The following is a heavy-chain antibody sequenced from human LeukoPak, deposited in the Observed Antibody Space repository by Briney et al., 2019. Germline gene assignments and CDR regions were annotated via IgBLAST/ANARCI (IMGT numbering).Heavy chain of an antibody. CDR1: GYTFTSYD. CDR3: ARGHGGPVEMATIPFDY. J-gene: IGHJ4*02. V-gene: IGHV1-8*01. D-gene: IGHD5-24*01. Sequence: ASVTVSFKASGYTFTSYDINWVRQATGQGLEWMGWMNPNSGNTGYAQKFQGRVTMTRNTSISTAYMELSSLRSEDTAVYYCARGHGGPVEMATIPFDYWGQGTLVTVSS. CDR2: MNPNSGNT.